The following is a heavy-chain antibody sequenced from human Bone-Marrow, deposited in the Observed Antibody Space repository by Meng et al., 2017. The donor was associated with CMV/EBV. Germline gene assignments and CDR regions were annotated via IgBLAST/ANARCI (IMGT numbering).Heavy chain of an antibody. Sequence: GESLKISCAASGFTFSDYYMSWIRQAPGKGLEWVSYISSSGSTIYYADSVKGRFTISRDNAKNSLYLQMNSLRPEDTAVYFCARDVLRYCSSVTCYPYGMDVWGQGTTVTVSS. D-gene: IGHD2-15*01. J-gene: IGHJ6*02. CDR2: ISSSGSTI. CDR1: GFTFSDYY. V-gene: IGHV3-11*04. CDR3: ARDVLRYCSSVTCYPYGMDV.